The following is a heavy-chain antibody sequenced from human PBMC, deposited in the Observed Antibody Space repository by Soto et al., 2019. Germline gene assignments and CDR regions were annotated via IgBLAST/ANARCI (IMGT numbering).Heavy chain of an antibody. CDR3: ARMNYYDTSGYPFDY. V-gene: IGHV4-59*01. CDR1: GGSISSYY. J-gene: IGHJ4*02. CDR2: IYFRGTT. D-gene: IGHD3-22*01. Sequence: SETLSLTCTVSGGSISSYYWSWIRQPPWKGLEWIGYIYFRGTTNYNPSLKSRVTMSADTSKNQFSLKLNSVTAADTAVYYCARMNYYDTSGYPFDYWGQGMMVTV.